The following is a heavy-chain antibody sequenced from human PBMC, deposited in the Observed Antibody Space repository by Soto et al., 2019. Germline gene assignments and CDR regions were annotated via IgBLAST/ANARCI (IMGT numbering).Heavy chain of an antibody. V-gene: IGHV1-58*01. D-gene: IGHD1-26*01. Sequence: VKVSCKASGFTFTSSAVQWVRQARGQRLEWIGWIVVGSGNTNYAQKFQERVTITRDMSTSTAYMELSSLRSEDTAVYYCAADGVGATTHYYYGMDVWGQGTTVTVSS. CDR3: AADGVGATTHYYYGMDV. CDR2: IVVGSGNT. J-gene: IGHJ6*02. CDR1: GFTFTSSA.